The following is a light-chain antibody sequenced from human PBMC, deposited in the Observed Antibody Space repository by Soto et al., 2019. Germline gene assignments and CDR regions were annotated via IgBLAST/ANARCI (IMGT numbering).Light chain of an antibody. V-gene: IGKV3-20*01. CDR3: QQYGSPWT. J-gene: IGKJ1*01. Sequence: EIVLTPSPGTLSLSPGERATLSCRASQSVSSSYLAWYQQKHGQAPRLLIYGASSRATGIPDRFSGSGSGTDFTLTISRLEPEDFAVYYCQQYGSPWTFGQGTKVDIK. CDR1: QSVSSSY. CDR2: GAS.